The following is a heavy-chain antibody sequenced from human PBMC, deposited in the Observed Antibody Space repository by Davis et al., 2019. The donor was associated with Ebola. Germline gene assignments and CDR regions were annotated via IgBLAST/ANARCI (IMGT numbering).Heavy chain of an antibody. Sequence: GGSLRLSCAASGFTVSSNYMSWVRQAPGKGLEWVSVIYSGGSTYYADSVKGRFTISRDNAKNSLYLQMNSLRDEDTAVYYCARDYPGGPGVGYYYGMDVWGQGTTVTVSS. J-gene: IGHJ6*02. CDR1: GFTVSSNY. V-gene: IGHV3-66*01. D-gene: IGHD2-15*01. CDR3: ARDYPGGPGVGYYYGMDV. CDR2: IYSGGST.